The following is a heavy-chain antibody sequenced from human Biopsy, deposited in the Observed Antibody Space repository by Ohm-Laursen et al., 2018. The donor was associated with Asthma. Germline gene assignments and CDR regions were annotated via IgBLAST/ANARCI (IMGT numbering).Heavy chain of an antibody. J-gene: IGHJ3*02. CDR3: ARGQEDRGSDALER. D-gene: IGHD1-1*01. Sequence: RSLRLSCSASGFVFSQARMHWVRQAPGKGLEWVAAVSSEGHSTSYDDSVKGRFTISRDNSKSRLFLQMDSLRVADSAVYYCARGQEDRGSDALERWGQGEKVAVSS. CDR2: VSSEGHST. CDR1: GFVFSQAR. V-gene: IGHV3-30*03.